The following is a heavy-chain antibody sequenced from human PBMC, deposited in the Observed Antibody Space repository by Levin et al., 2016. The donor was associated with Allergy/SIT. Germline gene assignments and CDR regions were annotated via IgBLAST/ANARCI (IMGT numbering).Heavy chain of an antibody. CDR2: IKSKTDGGTT. D-gene: IGHD3-10*01. CDR3: TTDPRRGYYGSAFPN. Sequence: VRQAPGKGLEWVGRIKSKTDGGTTDYAAPVKGRFTISRDDSKNTLYLQMNSLKTEDTAVYYCTTDPRRGYYGSAFPNWGQGTLVTVSS. V-gene: IGHV3-15*01. J-gene: IGHJ4*02.